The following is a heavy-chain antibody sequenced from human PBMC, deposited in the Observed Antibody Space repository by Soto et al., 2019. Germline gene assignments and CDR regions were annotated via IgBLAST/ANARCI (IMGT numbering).Heavy chain of an antibody. J-gene: IGHJ4*02. D-gene: IGHD3-9*01. V-gene: IGHV3-23*01. CDR1: GFTVINSP. CDR2: LSPGGST. Sequence: LRLSCATSGFTVINSPMTWIRQAPGKGLEWVATLSPGGSTYYAASVKGRFTISRDSSKNTVFLQMDSLKAADSALYYCAKDRGSGGILTGTPDSWGPGALVTVSS. CDR3: AKDRGSGGILTGTPDS.